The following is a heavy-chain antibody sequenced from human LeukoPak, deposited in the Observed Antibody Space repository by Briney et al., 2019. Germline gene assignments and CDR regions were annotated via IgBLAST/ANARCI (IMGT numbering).Heavy chain of an antibody. CDR3: ARGREKYDSTLPLWY. CDR2: INHSGST. V-gene: IGHV4-34*01. Sequence: TETLSLTCAVYGGSFRGYYWSWIRQPPGKGLEWIGEINHSGSTNYNPSLRSRVTISVDTSKNQFSLKLSSVTAADTAVYYCARGREKYDSTLPLWYWGQGTLVTVSS. D-gene: IGHD3-22*01. CDR1: GGSFRGYY. J-gene: IGHJ4*02.